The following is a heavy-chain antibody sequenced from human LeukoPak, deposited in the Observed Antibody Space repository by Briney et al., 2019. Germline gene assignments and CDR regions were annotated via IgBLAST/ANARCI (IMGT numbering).Heavy chain of an antibody. CDR2: ISGSGHDI. D-gene: IGHD5-18*01. CDR1: GLSFSDSY. CDR3: ARNPRPIQPSYYMDV. V-gene: IGHV3-11*04. J-gene: IGHJ6*03. Sequence: PGGSLRLACVVSGLSFSDSYMTWIRQTPGMGLESLAYISGSGHDIYYADSVKGRFTISRDNAKNSLYLQMNSLRAEDTAVYYCARNPRPIQPSYYMDVWGKGTTVTVSS.